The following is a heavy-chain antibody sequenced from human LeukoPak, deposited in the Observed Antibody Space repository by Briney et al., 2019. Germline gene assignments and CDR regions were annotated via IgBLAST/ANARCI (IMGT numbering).Heavy chain of an antibody. CDR2: ISSSGSTI. D-gene: IGHD5-18*01. V-gene: IGHV3-48*03. J-gene: IGHJ5*01. Sequence: PGGSLRLSCAVSGFTFSSYEMNWVRQAPGRGLEWVSYISSSGSTIHYADSVKGRFTISRDNAKNSLYLQMNSLRGDDKAVYYCARGYSYGYDSWGQGTLVTVSS. CDR3: ARGYSYGYDS. CDR1: GFTFSSYE.